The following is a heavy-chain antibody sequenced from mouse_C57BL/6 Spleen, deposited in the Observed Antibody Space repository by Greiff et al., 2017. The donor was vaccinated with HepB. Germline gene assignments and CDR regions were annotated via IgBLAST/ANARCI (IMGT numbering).Heavy chain of an antibody. Sequence: VQLKESGPELVKPGASVKIPCKASGYTFTDYNMDWVKQSHGKSLEWIGDINPNNGGTIYNQKFKGKATLTVDKSSSTAYMELRSLTSEDTAVYYCARRGLRRNYAMDYWGQGTSVTVSS. CDR1: GYTFTDYN. V-gene: IGHV1-18*01. CDR2: INPNNGGT. CDR3: ARRGLRRNYAMDY. D-gene: IGHD2-4*01. J-gene: IGHJ4*01.